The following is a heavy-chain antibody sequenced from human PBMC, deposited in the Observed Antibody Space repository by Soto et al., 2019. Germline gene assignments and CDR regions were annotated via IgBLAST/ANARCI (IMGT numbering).Heavy chain of an antibody. V-gene: IGHV1-18*01. CDR2: ISVHNGYT. CDR1: GYTFSTYG. D-gene: IGHD1-1*01. CDR3: ARLEHNFGPHDY. J-gene: IGHJ4*02. Sequence: QVQRAQSGAEVKKPGASVTVSCKASGYTFSTYGISWGRQAPGQGREWVGWISVHNGYTKYATELQGRVTVTTDPSTSTAYMELRSLRSDDSAVYYCARLEHNFGPHDYWGQGTLVTVTS.